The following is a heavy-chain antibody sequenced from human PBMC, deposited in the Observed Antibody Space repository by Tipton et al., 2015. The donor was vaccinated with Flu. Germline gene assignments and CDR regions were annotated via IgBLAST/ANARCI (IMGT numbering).Heavy chain of an antibody. CDR1: GITLSSYW. J-gene: IGHJ4*02. CDR3: ARAVGSSSSY. V-gene: IGHV3-7*01. Sequence: SLRLSCAASGITLSSYWMSWVRQAPGKGLEWVANIKQDGNEKYYVDSVKGRFTISRDNAKNSLYLQMNSLRAEDTAVYYCARAVGSSSSYWGQGTLVTVSS. D-gene: IGHD6-6*01. CDR2: IKQDGNEK.